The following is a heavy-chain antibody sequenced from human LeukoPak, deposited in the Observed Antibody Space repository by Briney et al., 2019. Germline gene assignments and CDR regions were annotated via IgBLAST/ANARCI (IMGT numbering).Heavy chain of an antibody. CDR1: GGSVSSTTYY. D-gene: IGHD2-8*02. Sequence: SETLCLSCDVSGGSVSSTTYYWGWIRQPPGKGLEWVGCIDYDGRTYYDPSPQSPLTVSVDTSKNHFTLRLTSVTAADTAVYYCARRVYCTGGACRNWYFDLWGRGTLVTASS. J-gene: IGHJ2*01. V-gene: IGHV4-39*01. CDR2: IDYDGRT. CDR3: ARRVYCTGGACRNWYFDL.